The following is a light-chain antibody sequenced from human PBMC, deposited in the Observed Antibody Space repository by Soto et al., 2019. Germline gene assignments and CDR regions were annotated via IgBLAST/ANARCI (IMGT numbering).Light chain of an antibody. V-gene: IGKV3-15*01. CDR1: RSVSTN. CDR2: GAS. Sequence: DIILTQSPATLSVSPGERATLSCRASRSVSTNLAWYQHKLGQGPRLLIYGASTRVTGVPARSSGSGSGPEFPLIISYLKSEDFGVYYCQQYDKSLPPVPFGGGTKVEI. J-gene: IGKJ4*01. CDR3: QQYDKSLPPVP.